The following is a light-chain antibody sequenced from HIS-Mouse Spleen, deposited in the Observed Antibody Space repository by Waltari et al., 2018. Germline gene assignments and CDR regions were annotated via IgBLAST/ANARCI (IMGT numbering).Light chain of an antibody. CDR3: QQYNSYSMYT. V-gene: IGKV1-5*03. J-gene: IGKJ2*01. CDR2: KSS. Sequence: DIQMTQSPSTLSASVGDRVTITCRASQSISSWLAWYQQKPGKAPKLLIYKSSSLERWVPSRFSCSRSWTEFTLTISSLQPDDFATYYCQQYNSYSMYTFGQGTKLEIK. CDR1: QSISSW.